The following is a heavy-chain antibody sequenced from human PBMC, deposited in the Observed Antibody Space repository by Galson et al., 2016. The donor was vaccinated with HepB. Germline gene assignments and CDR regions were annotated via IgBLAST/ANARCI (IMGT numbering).Heavy chain of an antibody. V-gene: IGHV5-10-1*01. CDR1: GYSFTSYW. D-gene: IGHD2-2*01. J-gene: IGHJ4*02. Sequence: QSGAEVKKPGESLRISCKGSGYSFTSYWISWVRQMPGKGLEWMGRIDPSDSNSNYSPSFQGHVTISADKSISTAYLQWSSLKASDTAMYYCASLESTDCTSSSCYAGYWGQGTLVTVSS. CDR2: IDPSDSNS. CDR3: ASLESTDCTSSSCYAGY.